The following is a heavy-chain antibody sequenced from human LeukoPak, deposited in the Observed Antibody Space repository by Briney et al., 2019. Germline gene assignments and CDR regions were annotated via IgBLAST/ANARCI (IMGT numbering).Heavy chain of an antibody. CDR1: GYSISSGYY. J-gene: IGHJ5*02. V-gene: IGHV4-38-2*02. Sequence: SETLSLTCTVSGYSISSGYYWGWIRQPPGKGLEWIGSIYASGSTYYNPSLKSRVTISMDTSKNEFSLKLTSVTAADTAVYYCARAFSSAWYMNWLDPWGQGTLVTVSS. CDR3: ARAFSSAWYMNWLDP. CDR2: IYASGST. D-gene: IGHD6-19*01.